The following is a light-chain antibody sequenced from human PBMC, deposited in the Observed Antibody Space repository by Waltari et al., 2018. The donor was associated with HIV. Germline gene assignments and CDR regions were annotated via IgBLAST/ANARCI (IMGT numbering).Light chain of an antibody. V-gene: IGLV1-47*01. CDR1: NSNIGCNY. CDR3: AVWDDSLSGWV. CDR2: RTN. Sequence: QSVLTQPPSASGTPGQRVTISCSGSNSNIGCNYVYWYQQLPGTAPNLLIFRTNQRPSGVPDRFSGSKSGTSASLAISGLRSEDEADYYCAVWDDSLSGWVFGGGTKLTVL. J-gene: IGLJ3*02.